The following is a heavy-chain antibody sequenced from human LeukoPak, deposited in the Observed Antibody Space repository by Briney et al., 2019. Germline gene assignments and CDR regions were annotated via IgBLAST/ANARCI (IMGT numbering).Heavy chain of an antibody. CDR2: INPKSGGT. Sequence: GASVKVSFKASGYTFTGYYMHWVRQAPGQGLEWMGWINPKSGGTNYAQKFQGRVTMTRDTSIHTAYMELSRLRSDDTAVYYCASADSTAGGSLLYYFDYWGQGTLVTVSS. J-gene: IGHJ4*02. D-gene: IGHD6-13*01. V-gene: IGHV1-2*02. CDR3: ASADSTAGGSLLYYFDY. CDR1: GYTFTGYY.